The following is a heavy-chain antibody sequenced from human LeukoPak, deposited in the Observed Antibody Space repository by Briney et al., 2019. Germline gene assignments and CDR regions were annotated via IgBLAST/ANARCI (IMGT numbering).Heavy chain of an antibody. CDR1: GFTFSSYS. D-gene: IGHD5-12*01. Sequence: GGSLRLSCAASGFTFSSYSMNWVRQAPGKGLEWVSSISSSSSYIYYADSVKGRFTISRDNAKNSLYLQMNSLRAEDTAVYYCARDHIVEGGGLRYFDYWAREPWSPSPQ. CDR3: ARDHIVEGGGLRYFDY. CDR2: ISSSSSYI. J-gene: IGHJ4*02. V-gene: IGHV3-21*01.